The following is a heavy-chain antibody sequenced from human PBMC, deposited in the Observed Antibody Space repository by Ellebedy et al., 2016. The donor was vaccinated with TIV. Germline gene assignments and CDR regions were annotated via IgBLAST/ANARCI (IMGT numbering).Heavy chain of an antibody. CDR1: GFKFDDYA. CDR3: AKDVGGYPYYFDY. D-gene: IGHD3-16*02. CDR2: INWNSGNI. J-gene: IGHJ4*02. Sequence: GGSLRLSXTASGFKFDDYAMHWVRQVPGKGLEWVSSINWNSGNIDYGDSVKGRVTISRDNATNSLFLQMNSLRTEDTALYYCAKDVGGYPYYFDYWGQGTLVTVSS. V-gene: IGHV3-9*01.